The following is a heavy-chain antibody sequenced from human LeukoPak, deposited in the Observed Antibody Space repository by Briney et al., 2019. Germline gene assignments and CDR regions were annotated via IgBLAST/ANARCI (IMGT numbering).Heavy chain of an antibody. CDR3: ASLGDIVVVPAAPNWYFDL. CDR1: GGSLSSSSYY. V-gene: IGHV4-39*01. CDR2: IYYSGST. Sequence: PSETLSLTCTVSGGSLSSSSYYWGWIRQPPGKGREWIGSIYYSGSTYSNPSLRSRVTISVDTSKNQFSLKLSPVTAADTAVYYCASLGDIVVVPAAPNWYFDLWGRGTLVTVSS. J-gene: IGHJ2*01. D-gene: IGHD2-2*01.